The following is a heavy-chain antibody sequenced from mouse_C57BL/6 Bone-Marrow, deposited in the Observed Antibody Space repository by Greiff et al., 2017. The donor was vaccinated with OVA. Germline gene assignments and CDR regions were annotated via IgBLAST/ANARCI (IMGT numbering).Heavy chain of an antibody. J-gene: IGHJ4*01. CDR1: GYTFTSYW. CDR3: AMGVVAPYYDAMDY. V-gene: IGHV1-72*01. D-gene: IGHD1-1*01. Sequence: QVQLQQPGAELVKPGASVKLSCKASGYTFTSYWMHWVKQRPGRGLEWIGRIDPNSGGTKYNEKFKSKATLTVDKPSSTAYMQLSSLTSEDSAVYYCAMGVVAPYYDAMDYWGQGTSVTVSS. CDR2: IDPNSGGT.